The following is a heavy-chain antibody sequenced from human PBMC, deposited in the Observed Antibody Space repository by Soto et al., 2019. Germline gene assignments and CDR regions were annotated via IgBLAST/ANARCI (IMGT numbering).Heavy chain of an antibody. V-gene: IGHV3-23*01. D-gene: IGHD2-15*01. J-gene: IGHJ3*02. CDR3: AKDRYCSGGSCYSEWDFDS. CDR1: GFTFSNYA. Sequence: EVQLLESGGGLVQPGGSLRLSCAASGFTFSNYAMSWVRQAPGKGLEWVSAISGSGGSTYYADSVKGRFTISRDNSNNTLFLQMNSLRAEDTAVYYCAKDRYCSGGSCYSEWDFDSRGQGTMVTVSS. CDR2: ISGSGGST.